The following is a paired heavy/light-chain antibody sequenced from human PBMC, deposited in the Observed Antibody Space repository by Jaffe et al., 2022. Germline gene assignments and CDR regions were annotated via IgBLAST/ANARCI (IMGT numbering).Heavy chain of an antibody. CDR2: ISAYNGNT. V-gene: IGHV1-18*01. Sequence: QVQLVQSGAEVKKPGASVKVSCKASGYTFTSYGISWVRQAPGQGLEWMGWISAYNGNTNYAQKLQGRVTMTTDTSTSTAYMELRSLRSDDTAVYYCARVLIIAGTSSSPHKIDYWGQGTLVTVSS. D-gene: IGHD1-20*01. J-gene: IGHJ4*02. CDR3: ARVLIIAGTSSSPHKIDY. CDR1: GYTFTSYG.
Light chain of an antibody. CDR2: AAS. J-gene: IGKJ4*01. V-gene: IGKV1-27*01. CDR3: QKYNSAPQT. Sequence: DIQMTQSPSSLSASVGDRVTITCRASQGISNYLAWYQQKPGKVPKLLIYAASTLQSGVPSRFSGSGSGTDFTLTISSLQPEDVATYYCQKYNSAPQTFGGGTKVEIK. CDR1: QGISNY.